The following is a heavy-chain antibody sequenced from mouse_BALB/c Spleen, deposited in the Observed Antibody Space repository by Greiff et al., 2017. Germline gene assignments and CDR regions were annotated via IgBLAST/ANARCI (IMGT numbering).Heavy chain of an antibody. V-gene: IGHV3-6*02. CDR1: GYSITSGYY. J-gene: IGHJ3*01. D-gene: IGHD2-1*01. Sequence: EVQLQESGPGLVKPSQSLSLTCSVTGYSITSGYYWNWIRQFPGNKLEWMGYISYDGSNNYNPSLTNRISITRDTSKNQFFLKLNSVTTEDTATYYCARGGLDGNEAWFAYWGQGTLVTVSA. CDR2: ISYDGSN. CDR3: ARGGLDGNEAWFAY.